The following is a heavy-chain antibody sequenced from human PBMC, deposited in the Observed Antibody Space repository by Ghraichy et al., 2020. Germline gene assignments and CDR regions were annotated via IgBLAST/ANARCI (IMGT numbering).Heavy chain of an antibody. CDR3: AKFSSGWFSYAFDY. CDR2: ISGSGGST. V-gene: IGHV3-23*01. D-gene: IGHD6-19*01. Sequence: GGSLRLSCAASGFSFSSYAMSWVRQAPGKGLEWVSVISGSGGSTYYADSVKGRFTISRDNSKNTLYLQVNSLRAEDTAVYYCAKFSSGWFSYAFDYWGQGTLVTVSS. CDR1: GFSFSSYA. J-gene: IGHJ4*02.